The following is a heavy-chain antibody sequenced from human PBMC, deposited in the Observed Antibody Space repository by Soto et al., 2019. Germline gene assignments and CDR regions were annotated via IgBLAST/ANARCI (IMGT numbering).Heavy chain of an antibody. CDR2: IIPIFGTA. CDR3: AREKYYYDSSGYYYDY. J-gene: IGHJ4*02. CDR1: GGTFSSYA. D-gene: IGHD3-22*01. V-gene: IGHV1-69*13. Sequence: AASVKVSCKASGGTFSSYAISWVRQAPGQGLEWMGGIIPIFGTANYAQKFQGRVTITADESTSTAYMELSSLRSEDTAVYYCAREKYYYDSSGYYYDYWGQGTLVTVSS.